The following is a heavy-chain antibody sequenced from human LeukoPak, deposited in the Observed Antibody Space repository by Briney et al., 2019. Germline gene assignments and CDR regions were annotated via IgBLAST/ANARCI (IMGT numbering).Heavy chain of an antibody. J-gene: IGHJ4*02. CDR2: IKQDGSEK. D-gene: IGHD5-24*01. V-gene: IGHV3-7*01. Sequence: GGSLRLSCAASGFTFSSYWMSWVRQAPGKGLEWVANIKQDGSEKYYVDSVKGRFTISRDNAKNSLYLQMNSLRAEDTAGYYCARLRRDGYPRRYYFDYWGQGTLVTVSS. CDR1: GFTFSSYW. CDR3: ARLRRDGYPRRYYFDY.